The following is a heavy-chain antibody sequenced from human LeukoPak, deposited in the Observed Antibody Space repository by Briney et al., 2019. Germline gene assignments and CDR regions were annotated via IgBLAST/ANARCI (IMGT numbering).Heavy chain of an antibody. V-gene: IGHV4-59*01. J-gene: IGHJ4*02. CDR1: GGSITSYY. CDR3: ARRPMYYYDSSGYYVF. CDR2: IYYSGST. Sequence: SETLSLTCTVSGGSITSYYWSWIRQPAGKGLEWIGYIYYSGSTNYNPSLKSRVTISVDTSKKQFSLKLSSVTAADTAVYYCARRPMYYYDSSGYYVFGGQGTLVTVSS. D-gene: IGHD3-22*01.